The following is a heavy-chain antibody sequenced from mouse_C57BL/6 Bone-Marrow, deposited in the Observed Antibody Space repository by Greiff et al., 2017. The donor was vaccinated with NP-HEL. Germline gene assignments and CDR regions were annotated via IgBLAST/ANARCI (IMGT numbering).Heavy chain of an antibody. J-gene: IGHJ2*01. CDR3: ATITTKDFDY. CDR1: GYTFTSYW. Sequence: QVQLKQPGAELVKPGASVKLSCKASGYTFTSYWMRWVKQRPGQGLEWIGEIDPSDSYTNYNQKFKGKATLTVDTSSSTAYMQLSSLTSEDSAVYYCATITTKDFDYWGQGTTLTVSS. D-gene: IGHD1-2*01. V-gene: IGHV1-50*01. CDR2: IDPSDSYT.